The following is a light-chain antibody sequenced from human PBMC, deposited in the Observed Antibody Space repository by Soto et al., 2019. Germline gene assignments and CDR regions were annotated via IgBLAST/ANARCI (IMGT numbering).Light chain of an antibody. V-gene: IGLV2-14*01. Sequence: QSALTQPASVSGSPGQSITISCTGTSSDVGGHNYVSWYQQHPGKAPKLMIYEVSNRPSGISDRIAGSKSGNTASLTISGLRADDEADYYCTSYTSSSTVVFGGGTKLTVL. J-gene: IGLJ2*01. CDR2: EVS. CDR3: TSYTSSSTVV. CDR1: SSDVGGHNY.